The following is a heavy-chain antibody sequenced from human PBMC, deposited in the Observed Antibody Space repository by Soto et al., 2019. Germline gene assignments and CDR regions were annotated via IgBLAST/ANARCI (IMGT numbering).Heavy chain of an antibody. Sequence: EVQLVESGGGLVQPGGSLRLSCAASGFTFSSYSMNWVRQAPGKGLEWVSYISSSSSTIYYADSVKGRFTISRDNAKNSLYLQMNSLRAEDTAVYYCARAHDYGEYTEAFDIWGQGTMVTVSS. J-gene: IGHJ3*02. V-gene: IGHV3-48*01. CDR2: ISSSSSTI. D-gene: IGHD4-17*01. CDR1: GFTFSSYS. CDR3: ARAHDYGEYTEAFDI.